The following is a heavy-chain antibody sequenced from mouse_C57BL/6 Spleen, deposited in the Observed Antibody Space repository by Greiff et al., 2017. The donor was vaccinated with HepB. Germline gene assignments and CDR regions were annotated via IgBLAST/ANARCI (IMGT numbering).Heavy chain of an antibody. J-gene: IGHJ4*01. D-gene: IGHD1-1*01. V-gene: IGHV14-4*01. CDR3: TPVLLRSLYAMDY. CDR1: GFNIKDDY. Sequence: EVQLQQSGAELVRPGASVKLSCTASGFNIKDDYMHWVKQRPEQGLEWIGWIDPENGDTEYASKFQGKATITADTSSNTAYLQLSSLTSEDTAVYYYTPVLLRSLYAMDYWGQGTSVTVSS. CDR2: IDPENGDT.